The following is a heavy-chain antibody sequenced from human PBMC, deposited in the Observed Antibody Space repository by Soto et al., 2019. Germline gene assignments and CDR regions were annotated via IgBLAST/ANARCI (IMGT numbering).Heavy chain of an antibody. CDR2: INVGNGNT. CDR1: GYTFTSYA. V-gene: IGHV1-3*01. J-gene: IGHJ4*02. CDR3: ARANTAMVPYFDY. Sequence: ASVKVSCKASGYTFTSYAMHWVRQAPGQRLEWMGWINVGNGNTKYSQKFQGRVTITRDTSASTAYMELSSLRSEDTAVYYCARANTAMVPYFDYWGQGTLVTVSS. D-gene: IGHD5-18*01.